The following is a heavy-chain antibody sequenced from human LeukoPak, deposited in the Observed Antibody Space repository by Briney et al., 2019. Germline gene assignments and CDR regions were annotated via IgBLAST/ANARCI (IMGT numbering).Heavy chain of an antibody. CDR3: ARDRAMVRGVADFDY. J-gene: IGHJ4*02. CDR2: ISAYNGNT. D-gene: IGHD3-10*01. V-gene: IGHV1-18*01. Sequence: GASVKVSCKASGYTFTSYGISWVRQAPGQGLEWMGWISAYNGNTNYAQKLQGRVTMTTDTSTSTAYMELRSLRSDDTAVYYCARDRAMVRGVADFDYWGQGTLVTVPS. CDR1: GYTFTSYG.